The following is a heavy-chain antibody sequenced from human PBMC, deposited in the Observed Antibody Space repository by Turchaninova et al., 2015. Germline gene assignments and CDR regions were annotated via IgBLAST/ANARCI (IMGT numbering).Heavy chain of an antibody. CDR3: ARYYYDSSGYYYWYFDL. V-gene: IGHV2-70*01. J-gene: IGHJ2*01. D-gene: IGHD3-22*01. CDR2: IDWDDDK. CDR1: GFSLSTSGMC. Sequence: QVTLRESGPALVTPTQTLTLTCTFPGFSLSTSGMCVSWIRQPPGKALEWLALIDWDDDKYYSTSLKTRLTISKDTSKNQVVLTMTNMDPVDTATYYCARYYYDSSGYYYWYFDLWGRGTLVTVSS.